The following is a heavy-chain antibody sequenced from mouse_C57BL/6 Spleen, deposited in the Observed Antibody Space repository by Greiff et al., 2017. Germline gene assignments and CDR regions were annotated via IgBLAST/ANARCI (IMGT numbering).Heavy chain of an antibody. V-gene: IGHV14-3*01. D-gene: IGHD1-1*01. CDR3: ARRGDYGSSHFDY. CDR1: GFNIKNTY. J-gene: IGHJ2*01. CDR2: IDPANGNT. Sequence: VQLKQSVAELVRPGASVKLSCTASGFNIKNTYMHWVKQRPEQGLEWIGRIDPANGNTKYAPKFQGKATITADTSSNTAYLQLSRLTSEDTAIYYCARRGDYGSSHFDYWGQGTTLTVSS.